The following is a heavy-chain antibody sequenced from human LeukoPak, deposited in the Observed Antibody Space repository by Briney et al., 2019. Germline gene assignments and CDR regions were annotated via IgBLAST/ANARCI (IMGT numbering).Heavy chain of an antibody. CDR3: VREDTPATANY. CDR1: GFTFSTYW. CDR2: MKRDGSEI. D-gene: IGHD2-21*02. V-gene: IGHV3-7*03. J-gene: IGHJ4*02. Sequence: GGSLRLSCSASGFTFSTYWMSWVRQAPGKGLEWVANMKRDGSEIYYVDSVKGRFTISRDNSKDTLFLQTHSLRPGDTAVYYCVREDTPATANYWGQGTLVTISS.